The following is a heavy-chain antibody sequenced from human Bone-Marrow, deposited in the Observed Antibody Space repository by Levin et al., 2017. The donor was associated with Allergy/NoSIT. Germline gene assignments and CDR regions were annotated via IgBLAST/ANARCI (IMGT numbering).Heavy chain of an antibody. Sequence: GESLKISCAASGFTFSSYWMSWVRQAPGKGLEWVANIKLDGSEKHYVDSVKGRFTISRDNTKNSVFLQLNSLRAEDTAVYYCARELVGAALDWGQGALVTVSS. V-gene: IGHV3-7*01. J-gene: IGHJ4*02. CDR3: ARELVGAALD. CDR2: IKLDGSEK. D-gene: IGHD1-26*01. CDR1: GFTFSSYW.